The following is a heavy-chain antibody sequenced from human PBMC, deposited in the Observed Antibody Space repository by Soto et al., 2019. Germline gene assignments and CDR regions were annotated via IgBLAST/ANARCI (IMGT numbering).Heavy chain of an antibody. CDR2: IDPSDSQT. V-gene: IGHV5-10-1*01. CDR3: ARQIYDSDTGPNFQYYFDS. J-gene: IGHJ4*02. D-gene: IGHD3-22*01. CDR1: GYSSADYW. Sequence: WESLKISCKGSGYSSADYWITWVRQKPGKGLEWMGRIDPSDSQTYYSQSFRCHVTISVTKSITTVFLQWSILRASDTAMYYCARQIYDSDTGPNFQYYFDSWGQGTPVTVS.